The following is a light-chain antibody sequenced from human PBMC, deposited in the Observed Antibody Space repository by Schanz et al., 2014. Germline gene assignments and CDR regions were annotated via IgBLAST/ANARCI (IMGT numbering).Light chain of an antibody. CDR1: SSDVGGYNY. CDR3: CSYAGSYTWV. CDR2: DVS. J-gene: IGLJ3*02. Sequence: QSALTQPPSASGSPGQSVTISCTGTSSDVGGYNYVSWYQQYPGKAPKLMIYDVSKRPSGVPDRFSGSKSGNTASLTISGLQDEDEADYYCCSYAGSYTWVFGGGTKLTVL. V-gene: IGLV2-11*01.